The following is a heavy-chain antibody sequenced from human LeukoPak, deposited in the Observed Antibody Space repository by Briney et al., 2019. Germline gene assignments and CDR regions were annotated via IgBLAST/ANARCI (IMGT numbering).Heavy chain of an antibody. CDR3: ARDFFNDYGGT. D-gene: IGHD3-16*01. Sequence: SVKVSCKASGGTFSSYAISWVRQAPGQGLEWMGGIIPIFGTANYAQKFQGRVTMTRNTSISTAYMELSSLRSGDTAVYYCARDFFNDYGGTWGQGTLVTVSS. V-gene: IGHV1-69*05. CDR1: GGTFSSYA. J-gene: IGHJ4*02. CDR2: IIPIFGTA.